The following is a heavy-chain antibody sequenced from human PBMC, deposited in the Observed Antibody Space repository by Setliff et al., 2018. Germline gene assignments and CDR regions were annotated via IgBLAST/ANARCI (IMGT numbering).Heavy chain of an antibody. D-gene: IGHD5-18*01. CDR2: INAGNGNT. Sequence: GASVKVSCKASGGTFSSYAISWVRLAPGQGLEWMGGINAGNGNTKYSQKFQGRVTITRDTSASTAYMELSSLRSEDTAVYYCASSFLVDTAMVTLLDAFDIWGQGTMVTVSS. CDR3: ASSFLVDTAMVTLLDAFDI. V-gene: IGHV1-3*01. J-gene: IGHJ3*02. CDR1: GGTFSSYA.